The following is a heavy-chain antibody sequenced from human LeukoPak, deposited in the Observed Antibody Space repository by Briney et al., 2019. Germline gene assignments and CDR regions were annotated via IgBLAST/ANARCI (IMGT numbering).Heavy chain of an antibody. J-gene: IGHJ4*02. Sequence: GGSLRLSCAASGFTFSSYAMSWVRQAPGKGLEWVSAISGSGGSTYYADSVKGRFTISRDNSKNTLYLQMNSLRAEDTALYYCARLWTSIVGATYFDYWGQGTLVTVSS. V-gene: IGHV3-23*01. CDR1: GFTFSSYA. CDR3: ARLWTSIVGATYFDY. CDR2: ISGSGGST. D-gene: IGHD1-26*01.